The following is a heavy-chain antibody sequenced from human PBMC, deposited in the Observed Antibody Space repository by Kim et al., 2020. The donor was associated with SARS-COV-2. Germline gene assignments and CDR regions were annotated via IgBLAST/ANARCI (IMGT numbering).Heavy chain of an antibody. CDR2: ISYDGRNK. D-gene: IGHD5-12*01. J-gene: IGHJ4*02. V-gene: IGHV3-30*04. Sequence: GGSLRLSCAASGFTFSSYAMHWVRQAPGKGLEWVAVISYDGRNKYYADSVKGRFTISRDNSKNTLYLQMNSLRAEDTAVYYCAGGGGYNGPFDYWGQGTLVTVSS. CDR1: GFTFSSYA. CDR3: AGGGGYNGPFDY.